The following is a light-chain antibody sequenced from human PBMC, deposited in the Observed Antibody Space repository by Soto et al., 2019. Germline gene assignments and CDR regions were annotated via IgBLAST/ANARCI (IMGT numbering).Light chain of an antibody. CDR1: PSVSSSY. Sequence: EIVLTQSPGTLSLSPGERGTLSCRASPSVSSSYLAWYQQKPGQAPRLLIYGASSRATGIPDRFSGSGSETDFTLTISRLEPEDFAVYYCHQYGSSRTFGQGTKVEIK. CDR2: GAS. CDR3: HQYGSSRT. J-gene: IGKJ1*01. V-gene: IGKV3-20*01.